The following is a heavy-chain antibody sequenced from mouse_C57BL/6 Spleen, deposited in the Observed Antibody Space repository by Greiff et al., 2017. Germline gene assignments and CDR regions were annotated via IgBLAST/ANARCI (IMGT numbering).Heavy chain of an antibody. J-gene: IGHJ2*01. CDR1: GYAFSSYW. Sequence: VQLQQSGAELVKPGASVKISCKASGYAFSSYWMNWVKQRPGKGLEWIGQIYPGDGDTNYNGKFKGKATLTADKSSSTAYMQLSSLTSEDSAVYFCARQTVVAVYYFDYWGQGTTLTVSS. D-gene: IGHD1-1*01. CDR2: IYPGDGDT. CDR3: ARQTVVAVYYFDY. V-gene: IGHV1-80*01.